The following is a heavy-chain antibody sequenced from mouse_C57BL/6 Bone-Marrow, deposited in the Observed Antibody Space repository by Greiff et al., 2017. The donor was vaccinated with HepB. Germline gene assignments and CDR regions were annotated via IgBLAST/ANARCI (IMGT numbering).Heavy chain of an antibody. CDR2: SRNKANDYTT. D-gene: IGHD1-1*01. Sequence: EVHLVESGGGLVQSGRSLRLSCATSGFTFSDFYMEWVRQAPGKGLEWIAASRNKANDYTTEYSASVKGRFIVSRDTSQSILYLQMNALRAEDTAIYYCARDASYYYGSSYGYFDDWGTGTTVTVSS. CDR1: GFTFSDFY. V-gene: IGHV7-1*01. CDR3: ARDASYYYGSSYGYFDD. J-gene: IGHJ1*03.